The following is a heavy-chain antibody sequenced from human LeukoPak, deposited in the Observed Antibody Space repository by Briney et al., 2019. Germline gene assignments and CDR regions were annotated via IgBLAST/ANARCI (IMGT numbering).Heavy chain of an antibody. V-gene: IGHV3-33*01. CDR3: VRARNNNYFDY. Sequence: GRSLKLSCAASGFAFHIYGMRWVRQAPGKGLEWVAFIWSDGTKQFYADSVKGRFTISRDNSNNTVYLHMNSLKAEDTALYYCVRARNNNYFDYWGQGTLLTVSS. J-gene: IGHJ4*02. CDR2: IWSDGTKQ. CDR1: GFAFHIYG. D-gene: IGHD1-14*01.